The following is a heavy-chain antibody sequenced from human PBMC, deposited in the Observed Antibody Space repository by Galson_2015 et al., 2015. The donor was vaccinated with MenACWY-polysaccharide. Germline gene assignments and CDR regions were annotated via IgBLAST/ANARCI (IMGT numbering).Heavy chain of an antibody. V-gene: IGHV6-1*01. J-gene: IGHJ4*02. CDR3: AREDSNTGSLDY. Sequence: CAISGDSVSSHNFAWNWIRQSPSRGLEWLGRIYYRSKWYYEYAVSVKSRITINPDTSKNQFSLRLNSVTPEDTAVYSCAREDSNTGSLDYWGQGTLVTVSS. CDR2: IYYRSKWYY. CDR1: GDSVSSHNFA. D-gene: IGHD3-22*01.